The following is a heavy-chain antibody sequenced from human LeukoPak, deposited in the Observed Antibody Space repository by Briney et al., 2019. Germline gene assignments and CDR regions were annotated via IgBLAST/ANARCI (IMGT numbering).Heavy chain of an antibody. CDR3: ARDRAATHSLDY. V-gene: IGHV4-59*01. CDR2: IYYSGST. J-gene: IGHJ4*02. CDR1: GGSISSYY. D-gene: IGHD2-15*01. Sequence: SETLSLTCTVSGGSISSYYWSWIRQPPGKGLEWIGYIYYSGSTNCNPSLKSRVTISVDTSKNQFSLKLSSVTAADTAVYYCARDRAATHSLDYWGQGTLVTVSS.